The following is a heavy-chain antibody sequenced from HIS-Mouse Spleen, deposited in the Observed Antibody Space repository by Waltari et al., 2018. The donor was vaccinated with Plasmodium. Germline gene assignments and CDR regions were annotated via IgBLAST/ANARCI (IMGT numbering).Heavy chain of an antibody. D-gene: IGHD3-10*01. J-gene: IGHJ2*01. CDR1: GGPFAGSS. CDR3: ARGRVLGTSSGYFDL. Sequence: QVQLQQWGAGLLKPSATLSLPCAVYGGPFAGSSWSWIRQPPGKGLEWIGEINHSGSTNYNPSLKSRVTISVDTSKNQFSLKLSSVTAADTAVYYCARGRVLGTSSGYFDLWGRGTLVTVSS. V-gene: IGHV4-34*01. CDR2: INHSGST.